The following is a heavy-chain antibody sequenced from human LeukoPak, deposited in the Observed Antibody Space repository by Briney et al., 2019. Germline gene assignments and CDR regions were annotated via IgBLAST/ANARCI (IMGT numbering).Heavy chain of an antibody. D-gene: IGHD3-3*01. V-gene: IGHV4-59*01. CDR2: ITNSGST. CDR3: ARRFLGVEFDY. J-gene: IGHJ4*02. CDR1: GASIGSYY. Sequence: SETLSLTCTVSGASIGSYYWGWIRQPPVKGLEWIGTITNSGSTNFNPSLKSRVTMSLDTSNNQFSLKLSFVTAADTALYYCARRFLGVEFDYWGQAMLVTVSS.